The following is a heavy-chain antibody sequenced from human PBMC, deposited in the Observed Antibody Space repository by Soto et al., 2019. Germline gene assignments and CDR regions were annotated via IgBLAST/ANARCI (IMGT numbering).Heavy chain of an antibody. D-gene: IGHD2-15*01. Sequence: SETLSLTCAVYGGSFSGYYWSWIRQPPGKGLEWIGEINHSGSTNYNPSLKSRVTISVDTSKNQFSLKLSSVTAADTAVYYCARLISATIYYYYRIDVSGQGTTVTVSS. J-gene: IGHJ6*02. CDR2: INHSGST. CDR1: GGSFSGYY. V-gene: IGHV4-34*01. CDR3: ARLISATIYYYYRIDV.